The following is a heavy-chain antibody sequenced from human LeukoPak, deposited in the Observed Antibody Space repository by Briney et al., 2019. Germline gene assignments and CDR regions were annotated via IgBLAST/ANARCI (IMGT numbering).Heavy chain of an antibody. Sequence: GASVKDSSKASGYTFTSYYMHWVRQAPGQGLEWMGLINPSGGSTSYAQKFQGRVTMTRDTSTSTVYMELSSLRSEDTAVYYCARDREEQQLMNWFDPWGQGTLVTVSS. CDR1: GYTFTSYY. CDR3: ARDREEQQLMNWFDP. J-gene: IGHJ5*02. CDR2: INPSGGST. D-gene: IGHD6-13*01. V-gene: IGHV1-46*01.